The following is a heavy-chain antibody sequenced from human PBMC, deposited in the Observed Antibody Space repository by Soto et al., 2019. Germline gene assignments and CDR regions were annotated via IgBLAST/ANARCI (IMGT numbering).Heavy chain of an antibody. Sequence: EVQLVESGGGLVKPGGSLRLSCAASGFTFSSYSMNWVRQAPGKGLEWVSSISISSSYIYYADSVKGRFTISSDNAKNSLYLQMNSLRAEETAVYYCAREVSKYSGYDFDYWGQGTLVTVSS. V-gene: IGHV3-21*01. D-gene: IGHD5-12*01. CDR2: ISISSSYI. CDR1: GFTFSSYS. CDR3: AREVSKYSGYDFDY. J-gene: IGHJ4*02.